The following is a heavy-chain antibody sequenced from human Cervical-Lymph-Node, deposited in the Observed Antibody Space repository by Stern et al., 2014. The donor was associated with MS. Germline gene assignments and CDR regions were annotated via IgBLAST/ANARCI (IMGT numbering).Heavy chain of an antibody. CDR2: IFPADSDS. CDR3: ARHQPAATFAMDV. V-gene: IGHV5-51*01. CDR1: GYNFGDYW. J-gene: IGHJ6*02. D-gene: IGHD2-2*01. Sequence: EVQLGESGAEVKKPGESLKISCKGSGYNFGDYWIGWVRQQPRKGLEWMGTIFPADSDSRYSPSFEGQVTISADESISTAFLQSSSLKASDTGIYYCARHQPAATFAMDVWGQGTTVIVSS.